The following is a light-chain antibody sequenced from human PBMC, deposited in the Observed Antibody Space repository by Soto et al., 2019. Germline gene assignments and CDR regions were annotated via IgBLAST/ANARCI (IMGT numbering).Light chain of an antibody. CDR3: LQYHYWWT. CDR2: GAS. Sequence: IVMTQSRATLSLSPGEKATLSCRASQSISNNFAWFQQKPGQVPRLLIYGASNRATGVSARFSGSGSGTEFTLTISSLQSEDFAVYYCLQYHYWWTFGQGTKVEIK. CDR1: QSISNN. V-gene: IGKV3-15*01. J-gene: IGKJ1*01.